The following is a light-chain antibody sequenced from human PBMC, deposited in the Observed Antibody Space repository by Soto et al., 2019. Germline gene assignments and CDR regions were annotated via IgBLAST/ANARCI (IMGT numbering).Light chain of an antibody. CDR3: SLYTTASTYV. CDR1: KNDIGVYDF. Sequence: QSVLTQPPSASGSPGQSVTISCTGTKNDIGVYDFVSWYQHHPGKAPRLIIYEVTNRPSGIPDRFSGSKSGNTASLTISGLQAEDEAEYFCSLYTTASTYVFGTGTKVTVL. V-gene: IGLV2-18*01. J-gene: IGLJ1*01. CDR2: EVT.